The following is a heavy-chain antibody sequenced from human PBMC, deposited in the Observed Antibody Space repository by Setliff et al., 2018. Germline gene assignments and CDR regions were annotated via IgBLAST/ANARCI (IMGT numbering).Heavy chain of an antibody. V-gene: IGHV3-33*01. CDR1: GFTFSSSG. Sequence: GGSLRLSCAASGFTFSSSGMHWVRQAPGKGLEWVAVIWYDGSNKFYADSVKGRFTISRDNSKNTVYLEMNSLRAEDTAVYYCARGLQAYYDILTGYPIYYYYGMDVWGQGTTVTVSS. CDR3: ARGLQAYYDILTGYPIYYYYGMDV. CDR2: IWYDGSNK. D-gene: IGHD3-9*01. J-gene: IGHJ6*02.